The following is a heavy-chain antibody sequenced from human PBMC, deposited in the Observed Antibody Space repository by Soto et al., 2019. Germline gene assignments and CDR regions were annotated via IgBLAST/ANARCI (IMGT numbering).Heavy chain of an antibody. CDR1: GYTFTSYG. CDR3: AREGYYDFRSGSYTPANWFDP. J-gene: IGHJ5*02. D-gene: IGHD3-3*01. Sequence: ASVKVSFKASGYTFTSYGISWVRQAPGQGLEWMGWISAYNGKTTYAQKSQGRVTLTTDTSTRTAYMELWSLRSDDTAVYYCAREGYYDFRSGSYTPANWFDPWGQGTLVTVSS. V-gene: IGHV1-18*04. CDR2: ISAYNGKT.